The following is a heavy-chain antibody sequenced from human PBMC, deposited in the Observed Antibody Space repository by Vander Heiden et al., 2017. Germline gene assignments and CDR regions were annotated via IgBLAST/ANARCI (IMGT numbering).Heavy chain of an antibody. D-gene: IGHD1-26*01. V-gene: IGHV1-2*02. Sequence: QVQLVQSGAEVTKPGASVKVSCKASGYTFTGYYIHWVRQALGQGLEWMGWINPNSGGTNYAQKFQGRVTMTRDTSTSTFYMELSRLRSDDTAVYYCARDRGELPDYWGQGTLVTVSS. J-gene: IGHJ4*02. CDR3: ARDRGELPDY. CDR2: INPNSGGT. CDR1: GYTFTGYY.